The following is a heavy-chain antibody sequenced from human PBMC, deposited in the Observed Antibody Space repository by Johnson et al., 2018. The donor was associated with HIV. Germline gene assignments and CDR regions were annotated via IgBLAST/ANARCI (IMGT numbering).Heavy chain of an antibody. CDR1: GFNFDDYG. V-gene: IGHV3-20*04. CDR3: ARGMARIAFDI. CDR2: INWNGDRT. D-gene: IGHD5-24*01. J-gene: IGHJ3*02. Sequence: VQLVESGGGVVRPGGSLRLSCAPSGFNFDDYGMSWVRQAPGKGLEWVSGINWNGDRTGYADSVKGRFTISRDNAKNSLYLQMNSLRDEDTALYYCARGMARIAFDIWGQGTMVTVSS.